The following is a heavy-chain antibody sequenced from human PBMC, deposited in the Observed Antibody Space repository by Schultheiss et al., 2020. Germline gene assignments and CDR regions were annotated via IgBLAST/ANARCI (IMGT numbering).Heavy chain of an antibody. CDR1: GGSISSSNW. Sequence: SETLSLTCAVSGGSISSSNWWSWVRQPPGKGQELIGEIYHSGSTNYNPSLKSRVTISVDKSKNQFSLKLSSVTAADTAVYYCARDWTFITMIVNNGNWFDAWGQGTLVTVSS. J-gene: IGHJ5*02. V-gene: IGHV4-4*02. CDR2: IYHSGST. D-gene: IGHD3-22*01. CDR3: ARDWTFITMIVNNGNWFDA.